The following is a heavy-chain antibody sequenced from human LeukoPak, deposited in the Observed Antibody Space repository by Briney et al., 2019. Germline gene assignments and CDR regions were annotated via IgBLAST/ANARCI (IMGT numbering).Heavy chain of an antibody. CDR1: GYTLTELS. J-gene: IGHJ4*02. CDR2: FDPEDGET. D-gene: IGHD3-10*01. CDR3: ATPCSMVRGVLYHPLDY. Sequence: ASVKVSCKVSGYTLTELSMHWVRQAPGKGVEWMGGFDPEDGETIYAQKFQGRVTMTEDTSTDTAYMELSSLRSEDTAVYYCATPCSMVRGVLYHPLDYWGQGTLVTVSS. V-gene: IGHV1-24*01.